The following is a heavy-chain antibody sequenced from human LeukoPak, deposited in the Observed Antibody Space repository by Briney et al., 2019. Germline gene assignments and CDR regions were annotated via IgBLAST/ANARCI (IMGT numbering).Heavy chain of an antibody. D-gene: IGHD6-19*01. Sequence: GRSLRLSCAVSGFAFSDYGMHWVRQAPGKGLEWVAVISYDGSHMYYADSVKGRFTISRDNSKSTLYLQMNSLRAEDTAVYYCAKSNSGWYVPPSDWGQGTLVTVSS. CDR1: GFAFSDYG. J-gene: IGHJ4*02. CDR3: AKSNSGWYVPPSD. V-gene: IGHV3-30*18. CDR2: ISYDGSHM.